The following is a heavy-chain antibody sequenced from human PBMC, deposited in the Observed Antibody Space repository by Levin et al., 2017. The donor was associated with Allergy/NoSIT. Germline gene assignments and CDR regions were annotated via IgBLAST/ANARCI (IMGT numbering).Heavy chain of an antibody. J-gene: IGHJ6*02. CDR3: AKGLQGGTTYYYYYYAMDV. D-gene: IGHD1-1*01. CDR1: GFTFSNYG. V-gene: IGHV3-30*18. CDR2: ISNDGSKK. Sequence: GGSLRLSCAASGFTFSNYGMHWVRQAPGKGLQWVALISNDGSKKYSADSVKGRFTLPRDNSKNTLYLQMNSLRAEDTAVYYCAKGLQGGTTYYYYYYAMDVWGQGTTVTVSS.